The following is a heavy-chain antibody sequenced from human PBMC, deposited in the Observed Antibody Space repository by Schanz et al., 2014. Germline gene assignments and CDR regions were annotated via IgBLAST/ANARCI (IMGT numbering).Heavy chain of an antibody. D-gene: IGHD3-9*01. CDR2: ISNSGTYT. J-gene: IGHJ4*02. CDR1: GFTFSDYY. Sequence: PGGSLRLSCAASGFTFSDYYMTWMRQAPGKGLEWISYISNSGTYTKYADSVKGRFVISRDNSKNTLYLQVNSLRAEDTAVYYCAKHVRSLTGNDYWGQGTLVTVSS. V-gene: IGHV3-11*03. CDR3: AKHVRSLTGNDY.